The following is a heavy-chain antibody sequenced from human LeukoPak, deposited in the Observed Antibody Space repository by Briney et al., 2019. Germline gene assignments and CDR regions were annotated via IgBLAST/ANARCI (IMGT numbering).Heavy chain of an antibody. CDR2: IYTGGST. V-gene: IGHV4-4*07. CDR3: AGYCSTTSCSGNWFDP. CDR1: GGSISSYY. J-gene: IGHJ5*02. D-gene: IGHD2-2*01. Sequence: SETLSLTCTVSGGSISSYYWSWIRQPAGKGLEWIGRIYTGGSTNYNPSLKSRVTMSVDTSKNQLSLTLSSVTAADTAVYYCAGYCSTTSCSGNWFDPWGQGTLVTVSS.